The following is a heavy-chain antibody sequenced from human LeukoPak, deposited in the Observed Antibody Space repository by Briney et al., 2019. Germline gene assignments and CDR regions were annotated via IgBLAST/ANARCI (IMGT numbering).Heavy chain of an antibody. J-gene: IGHJ4*02. V-gene: IGHV3-23*01. Sequence: GGSLRLSCAASGFTFSSYAMSWVRQAPGKGVEWVSGINGSGGTTYYADSVKGRFTISRENAKNTLYLQMSSLTAEDTAVYYCAKGGTYYYASGTLYWGQGTLVTVSS. D-gene: IGHD3-10*01. CDR2: INGSGGTT. CDR1: GFTFSSYA. CDR3: AKGGTYYYASGTLY.